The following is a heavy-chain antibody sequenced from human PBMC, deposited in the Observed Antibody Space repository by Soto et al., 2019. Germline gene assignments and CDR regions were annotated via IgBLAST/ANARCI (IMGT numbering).Heavy chain of an antibody. CDR3: ARGQYYDFWSGYYTYYYYGMDV. CDR2: ISSSSSTI. Sequence: EVQLVESGGGLVQPGGSLRLSCAASGFTFSSYSMNWVRQAPGKGPEWVSYISSSSSTIYYADSVKGRFTISRDNAKNSLYLQMNSLRDEDTAVYYCARGQYYDFWSGYYTYYYYGMDVWGQGTTVTVSS. V-gene: IGHV3-48*02. CDR1: GFTFSSYS. J-gene: IGHJ6*02. D-gene: IGHD3-3*01.